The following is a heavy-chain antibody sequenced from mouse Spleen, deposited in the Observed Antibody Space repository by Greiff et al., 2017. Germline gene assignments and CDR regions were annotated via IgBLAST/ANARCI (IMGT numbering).Heavy chain of an antibody. Sequence: EVKLVESGGGLVQPGGSLKLSCAASGFTFSDYYMYWVRQTPEKRLEWVAYISNGGGSTYYPDTVKGRFTISRDNAKNTLYLQMSRLKSEDTAMYYCARHPSYGNPFDYWGQGTTLTVSS. D-gene: IGHD2-1*01. J-gene: IGHJ2*01. CDR2: ISNGGGST. CDR1: GFTFSDYY. V-gene: IGHV5-12*01. CDR3: ARHPSYGNPFDY.